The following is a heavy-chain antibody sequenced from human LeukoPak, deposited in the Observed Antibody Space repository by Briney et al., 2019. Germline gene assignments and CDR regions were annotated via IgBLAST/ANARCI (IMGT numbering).Heavy chain of an antibody. CDR2: ISSSSSYI. J-gene: IGHJ3*02. Sequence: GGSLRLSCAASGFTFSSYSMNWVRQAPGKGLEWVSSISSSSSYIYYADSVKGRFTISRDNAKNSLYLQMSGLRAEDTAVYYCARGGRSAFDIWGQGTMVTVSS. CDR3: ARGGRSAFDI. CDR1: GFTFSSYS. V-gene: IGHV3-21*01. D-gene: IGHD3-10*01.